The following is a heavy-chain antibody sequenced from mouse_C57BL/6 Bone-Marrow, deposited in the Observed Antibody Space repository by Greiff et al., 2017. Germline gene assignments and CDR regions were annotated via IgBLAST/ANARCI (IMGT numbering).Heavy chain of an antibody. V-gene: IGHV14-3*01. D-gene: IGHD1-1*01. CDR3: AVDYYGSSPTPFAY. J-gene: IGHJ3*01. CDR2: IDPANGNT. CDR1: GFNIKNTY. Sequence: VQLQQSVAELVRPGASVKLSCTASGFNIKNTYMHWVKQRPEQGLEWIGRIDPANGNTKYAPKFQGKATITADTSSNTAYLQLSSLTSEDTAIYCCAVDYYGSSPTPFAYWGQGTLVTVSA.